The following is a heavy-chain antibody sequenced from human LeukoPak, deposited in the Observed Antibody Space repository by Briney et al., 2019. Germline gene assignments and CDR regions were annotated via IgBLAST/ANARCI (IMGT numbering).Heavy chain of an antibody. V-gene: IGHV3-21*06. CDR1: GFTFSSYS. D-gene: IGHD2/OR15-2a*01. Sequence: PGGSLRLSCAASGFTFSSYSMNWVRQAPGKGLEWVSSVSSSSSYIYYADSVKGRFTISRDNAKNSLYLQMNSLRAEDTAVYYCARDQRAHCSGTTCYSFDSWGQRTLVTVSS. CDR2: VSSSSSYI. CDR3: ARDQRAHCSGTTCYSFDS. J-gene: IGHJ4*02.